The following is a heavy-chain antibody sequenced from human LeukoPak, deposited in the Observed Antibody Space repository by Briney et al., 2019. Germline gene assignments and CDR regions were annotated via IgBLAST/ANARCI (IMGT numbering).Heavy chain of an antibody. CDR2: IKQDGSEE. CDR1: GFTFTNYW. Sequence: GGSLRLSCAASGFTFTNYWMSWVRQPPGKGLEWVANIKQDGSEEYYVDSVRGRFTISRDNAKNSLNLQMNSLRAEDTAVYYCARDRYSGSYQFDYWGQGTLVTVSS. D-gene: IGHD1-26*01. J-gene: IGHJ4*02. V-gene: IGHV3-7*03. CDR3: ARDRYSGSYQFDY.